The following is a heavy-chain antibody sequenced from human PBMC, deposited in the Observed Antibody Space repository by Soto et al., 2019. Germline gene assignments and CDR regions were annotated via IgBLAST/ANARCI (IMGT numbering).Heavy chain of an antibody. CDR3: AKDLFIDPKYDSSSSKWFDP. Sequence: GGSLRLSCAASGFTFSSYAMSWVRQAPGKGLEWVSAISGSGGSTYYADSVKGRFTISRDNSKNTLYLQMNSLRAEDAAVYYCAKDLFIDPKYDSSSSKWFDPWGQGTLVTVSS. CDR1: GFTFSSYA. D-gene: IGHD6-6*01. J-gene: IGHJ5*02. V-gene: IGHV3-23*01. CDR2: ISGSGGST.